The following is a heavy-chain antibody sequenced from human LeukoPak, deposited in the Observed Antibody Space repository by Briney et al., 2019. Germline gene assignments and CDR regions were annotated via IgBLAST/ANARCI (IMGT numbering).Heavy chain of an antibody. Sequence: PGGSLRLSCAASGFTFSSYWMHWVRQAPGKGLVWVSCINSDGSSTSYADSVKGRFTISRDNAKNTLYLQMNSLRAEDTAVYYCAREDENYDFWSGSQGGYYGMDVWGQGTLVTVSS. D-gene: IGHD3-3*01. CDR1: GFTFSSYW. CDR2: INSDGSST. CDR3: AREDENYDFWSGSQGGYYGMDV. V-gene: IGHV3-74*01. J-gene: IGHJ6*02.